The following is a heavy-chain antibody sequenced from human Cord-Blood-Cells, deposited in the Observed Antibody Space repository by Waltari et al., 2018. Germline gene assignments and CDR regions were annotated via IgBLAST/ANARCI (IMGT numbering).Heavy chain of an antibody. D-gene: IGHD6-13*01. Sequence: EVQLVESGGGLVQPGGSLRLSCAASGFTFSSYEMNWVRQAPGKGLEWVSYISSSGSTIYYADSVKGRFTISRDNAKNSLYLQMNSLRAEDTAVYYCARDYSSSGYPYYFDYWGQGTLVTVSS. CDR2: ISSSGSTI. CDR1: GFTFSSYE. V-gene: IGHV3-48*03. CDR3: ARDYSSSGYPYYFDY. J-gene: IGHJ4*02.